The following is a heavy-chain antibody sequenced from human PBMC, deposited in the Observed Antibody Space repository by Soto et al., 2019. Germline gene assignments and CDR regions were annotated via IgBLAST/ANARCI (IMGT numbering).Heavy chain of an antibody. CDR3: ARETVIDYYYYGMDV. CDR1: GYTFTSYA. V-gene: IGHV1-3*01. CDR2: INAGNGNT. J-gene: IGHJ6*02. Sequence: GASVKVSCKASGYTFTSYAMHWVRQAPGQRLEWMGWINAGNGNTKYSQKFQGRVTITRDTSASTAYMELGSLRSEDTAVYYCARETVIDYYYYGMDVWGQGTTVTVSS. D-gene: IGHD4-4*01.